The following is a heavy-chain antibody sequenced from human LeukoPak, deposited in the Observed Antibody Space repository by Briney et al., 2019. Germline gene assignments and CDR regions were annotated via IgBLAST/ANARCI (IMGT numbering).Heavy chain of an antibody. J-gene: IGHJ4*02. CDR2: INTRGTT. D-gene: IGHD1-26*01. CDR3: AREGDWSSLDF. CDR1: GRSIISNNFY. V-gene: IGHV4-61*02. Sequence: PSETLSLTCSVSGRSIISNNFYWNWIRQPAGKGLEWIGRINTRGTTNYNPSFKSRVTISLDTSNNQFSLRLTSVTAADTAVYYCAREGDWSSLDFWGQGTLVTVSS.